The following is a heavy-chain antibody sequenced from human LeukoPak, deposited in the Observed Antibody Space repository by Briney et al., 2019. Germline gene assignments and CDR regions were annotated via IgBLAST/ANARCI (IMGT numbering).Heavy chain of an antibody. V-gene: IGHV4-39*01. CDR1: GGSISSNTYF. CDR2: ISYSGGT. J-gene: IGHJ6*03. CDR3: ARHIPLIHSVTGSYHYYMDV. Sequence: SETLSLTCTVSGGSISSNTYFWGWIRQPPGKGLEWIGSISYSGGTYYNPSLKSRVAVSVDSSKTQFSLKLRSVTATDTGVYYCARHIPLIHSVTGSYHYYMDVWGEGNTVTVSS. D-gene: IGHD2-21*01.